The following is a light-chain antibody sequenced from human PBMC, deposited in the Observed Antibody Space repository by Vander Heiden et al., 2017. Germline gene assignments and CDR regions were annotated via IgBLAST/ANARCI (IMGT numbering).Light chain of an antibody. CDR1: QGVSSY. J-gene: IGKJ1*01. V-gene: IGKV3-11*01. CDR2: GAS. Sequence: EIVLTHSPPTLSLSPGESATLPCRASQGVSSYLAWYQHRPGQAPRLLIYGASKRATGIPARFSGSGSGTDFTLTISSLEPEDFAVYYCQQRSSWPRTFGQGTKVEI. CDR3: QQRSSWPRT.